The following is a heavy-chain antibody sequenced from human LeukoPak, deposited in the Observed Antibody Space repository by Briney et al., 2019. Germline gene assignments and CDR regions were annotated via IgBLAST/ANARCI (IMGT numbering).Heavy chain of an antibody. J-gene: IGHJ4*02. V-gene: IGHV4-30-4*01. CDR3: ATANFDCSGGSCYSYYFDY. CDR2: IYYSGST. Sequence: SETLSLTRTVSGGSISSGDYYWSWIRQPPGKGLEWIGYIYYSGSTYYNPSLKSRVTISVDTSKNQFSLKLSSVTAADTAVYYCATANFDCSGGSCYSYYFDYWGQGTLVTVSS. CDR1: GGSISSGDYY. D-gene: IGHD2-15*01.